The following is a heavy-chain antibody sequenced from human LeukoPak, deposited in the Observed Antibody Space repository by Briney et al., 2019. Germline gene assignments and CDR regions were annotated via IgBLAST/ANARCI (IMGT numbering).Heavy chain of an antibody. J-gene: IGHJ4*02. CDR3: ARPDSSSWYSY. CDR1: GYTFTSYY. D-gene: IGHD6-13*01. V-gene: IGHV1-46*01. Sequence: ASVKVSCKASGYTFTSYYTHWVRQAPGQGLEWMGIINPSGGSTSYAQKFQGRVTMTRDMSTSTVYMELSSLRSEDTAVYYCARPDSSSWYSYWGQGTLVTVSS. CDR2: INPSGGST.